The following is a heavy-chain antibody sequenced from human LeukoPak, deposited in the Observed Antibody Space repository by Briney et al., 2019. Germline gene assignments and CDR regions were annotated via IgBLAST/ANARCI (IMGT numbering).Heavy chain of an antibody. V-gene: IGHV4-4*07. J-gene: IGHJ4*02. CDR3: ARHGYSGSYYY. Sequence: SETLSLTCTVSGGSISSYYWNWIRQPAGKGLEWIGRFYTGGNSNNNPSLKSRVTMSVDTSKNQFSLKLSSVTAADTAVYYWARHGYSGSYYYWGQGTLVTVSS. CDR1: GGSISSYY. D-gene: IGHD3-10*01. CDR2: FYTGGNS.